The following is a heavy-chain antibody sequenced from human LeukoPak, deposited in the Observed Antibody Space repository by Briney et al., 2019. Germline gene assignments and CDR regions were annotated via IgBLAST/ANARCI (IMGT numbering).Heavy chain of an antibody. CDR3: ARASNPWLQLS. D-gene: IGHD5-24*01. V-gene: IGHV3-7*05. CDR2: IQQDGGQK. CDR1: GFTFSNYW. Sequence: GGSLRLSCAASGFTFSNYWIIWVRQAPGKGLEWVANIQQDGGQKRYAHSVRGRFTVSRDNAQTSLYLHMNSLRAEDTAVYFCARASNPWLQLSWGQGTLVTVSS. J-gene: IGHJ4*02.